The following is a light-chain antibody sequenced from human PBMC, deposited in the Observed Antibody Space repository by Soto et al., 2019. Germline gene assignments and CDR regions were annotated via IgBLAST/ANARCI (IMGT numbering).Light chain of an antibody. V-gene: IGKV3-15*01. CDR2: GAS. Sequence: ESVLPQSPGTLSLSPGERATLSCRASQSVSSNLAWYQQKPGQAPRLLIYGASSRATGIPVRFSGSGSGTEFTLTISSLQSEDFAVYYCQQYNNWPLTFGQGTRLEIK. CDR1: QSVSSN. J-gene: IGKJ5*01. CDR3: QQYNNWPLT.